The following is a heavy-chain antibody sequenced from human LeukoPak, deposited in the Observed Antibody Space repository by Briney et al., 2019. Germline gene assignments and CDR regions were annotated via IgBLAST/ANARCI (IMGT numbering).Heavy chain of an antibody. D-gene: IGHD1-26*01. CDR1: GFTFSSYG. CDR3: AKDRDSGSSGGDAFDI. J-gene: IGHJ3*02. V-gene: IGHV3-30*18. Sequence: GGSLRLSCAASGFTFSSYGMHWVRQAPGKGLEWVAVISYDGSNKYYVDSVKGRFTISRDNSKNTLYLQMNSLRAEDTAVYYCAKDRDSGSSGGDAFDIWGQGTMVTVSS. CDR2: ISYDGSNK.